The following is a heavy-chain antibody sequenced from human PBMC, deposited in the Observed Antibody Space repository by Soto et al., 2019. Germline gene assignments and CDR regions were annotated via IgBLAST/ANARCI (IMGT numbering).Heavy chain of an antibody. V-gene: IGHV4-39*01. CDR3: ARKPSVVPPPRGYCSSTSCYEVIGYYGMDV. D-gene: IGHD2-2*03. J-gene: IGHJ6*02. CDR1: SASICSSSYF. CDR2: IYHTGST. Sequence: SETLSLTCTVSSASICSSSYFWGWIRQPPGKGLEWIGSIYHTGSTYYSTSLKSRVTISVDTSKNQFSLKLSSVTAADTAVYYCARKPSVVPPPRGYCSSTSCYEVIGYYGMDVWGQGTTVTVSS.